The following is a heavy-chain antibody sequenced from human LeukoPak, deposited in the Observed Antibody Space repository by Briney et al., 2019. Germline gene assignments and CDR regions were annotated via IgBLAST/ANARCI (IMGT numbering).Heavy chain of an antibody. CDR3: ARDYDVVVVALGHDAFDI. Sequence: GRSLRLSCAASGFTFSSYAMHWVRQAPGKGLEWVAVISYDGSNKYYADSVKGRFTISRDNSKNTLYPQMNSLRAEDTAVYYCARDYDVVVVALGHDAFDIWGQGTMVTVSS. V-gene: IGHV3-30*04. D-gene: IGHD2-15*01. J-gene: IGHJ3*02. CDR1: GFTFSSYA. CDR2: ISYDGSNK.